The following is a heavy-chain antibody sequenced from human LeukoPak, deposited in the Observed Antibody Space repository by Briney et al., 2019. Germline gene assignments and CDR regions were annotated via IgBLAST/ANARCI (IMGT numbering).Heavy chain of an antibody. V-gene: IGHV3-23*01. Sequence: GGSLRLSCAASGFTFSSYAMSWVRQAPGKGLEWVSAISGSGGSTYYADSVKGRFTISRDNSKNTLYLQMNSLRAEDTAIYYCAKHPYEGYCSGGSCWNNWFDPWGQGTLVTVSS. CDR2: ISGSGGST. CDR3: AKHPYEGYCSGGSCWNNWFDP. CDR1: GFTFSSYA. J-gene: IGHJ5*02. D-gene: IGHD2-15*01.